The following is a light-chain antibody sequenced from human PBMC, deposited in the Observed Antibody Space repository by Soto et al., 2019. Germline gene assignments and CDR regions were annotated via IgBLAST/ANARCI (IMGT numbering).Light chain of an antibody. CDR1: SSNIGAGHD. J-gene: IGLJ1*01. CDR2: GNG. CDR3: QSYDTSLSGSEV. Sequence: QSVLTQPPSVSGAPGQRVTISCTGSSSNIGAGHDVHWYQHLPGTAPKLLIYGNGNRPSGIPDRFSGSKSGTSASLAITGLQAEGEADYYCQSYDTSLSGSEVFGTGTKVT. V-gene: IGLV1-40*01.